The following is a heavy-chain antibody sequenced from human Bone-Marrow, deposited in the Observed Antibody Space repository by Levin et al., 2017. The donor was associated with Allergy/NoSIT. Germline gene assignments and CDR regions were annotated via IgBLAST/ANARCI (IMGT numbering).Heavy chain of an antibody. V-gene: IGHV3-74*01. J-gene: IGHJ4*02. D-gene: IGHD1-26*01. Sequence: RPGLSLLLSFSSSGFPFRSYWMHWVRQAPGKGLVWVSRINSDGSSTSYADSVKGRFTISRDNAKNTLSLQMNSLRAEDTAVYYCVRYSGSRNTFDYWGQGTLVTVSS. CDR1: GFPFRSYW. CDR2: INSDGSST. CDR3: VRYSGSRNTFDY.